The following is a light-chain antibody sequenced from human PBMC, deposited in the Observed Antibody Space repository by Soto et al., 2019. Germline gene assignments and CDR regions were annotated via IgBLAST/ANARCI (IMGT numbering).Light chain of an antibody. Sequence: QSALTQPASVSGSPGQSITISCTGTSSDVGGYNHVAWYQQYPGKAPKLIIFEVSDRPSGISNRFSGSKSANTASLSISGLQAEDEADYYCSSYTSSSTWVFGGGTKLTVL. CDR1: SSDVGGYNH. CDR3: SSYTSSSTWV. J-gene: IGLJ3*02. CDR2: EVS. V-gene: IGLV2-14*01.